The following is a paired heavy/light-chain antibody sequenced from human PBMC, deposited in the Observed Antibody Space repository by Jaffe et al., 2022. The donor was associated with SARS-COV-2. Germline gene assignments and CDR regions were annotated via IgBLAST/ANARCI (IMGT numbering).Light chain of an antibody. V-gene: IGKV2-30*01. CDR3: MQGTHWPPLT. CDR2: KVS. J-gene: IGKJ4*01. CDR1: QSLVYSDGNTY. Sequence: DVVMTQSPLSLPVTLGQPASISCRSSQSLVYSDGNTYLSWFHQRPGQSPRRLIYKVSNRDSGVPDRFSGSGSGTDFTLKISRVEAEDVGVYFCMQGTHWPPLTFGGGTKVEIK.
Heavy chain of an antibody. J-gene: IGHJ4*02. CDR3: ARGGGYYDSSEEY. CDR2: ISAYNGNT. D-gene: IGHD3-22*01. CDR1: GYSFTSYG. V-gene: IGHV1-18*01. Sequence: QVQLVQSAAEVKKPGASVKVSCKASGYSFTSYGINWVRQAPGQGLEWMGWISAYNGNTKYAQKFQGRVTMTTDTSTSTAYMELRSLRSDDTAVYYCARGGGYYDSSEEYWGQGTLVTVSS.